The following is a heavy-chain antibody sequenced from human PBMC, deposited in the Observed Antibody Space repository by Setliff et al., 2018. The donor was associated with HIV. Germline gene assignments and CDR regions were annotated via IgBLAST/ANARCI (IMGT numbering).Heavy chain of an antibody. V-gene: IGHV3-23*01. J-gene: IGHJ4*02. Sequence: PGGSLRLSCAASGFTFSSYAMSWVRQTPEKGLEWVSIITSGGSTYYADSAKGRFIISRDNSKNTLYLQMISLRADDTAVYYCAKSLLVAGNDYWGQGTLVTVSS. CDR1: GFTFSSYA. D-gene: IGHD2-8*02. CDR2: ITSGGST. CDR3: AKSLLVAGNDY.